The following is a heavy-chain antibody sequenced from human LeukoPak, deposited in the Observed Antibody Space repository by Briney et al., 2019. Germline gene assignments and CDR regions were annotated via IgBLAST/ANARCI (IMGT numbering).Heavy chain of an antibody. CDR2: ISYDGTKK. Sequence: TGGSLRLSCAASGFTFSSYAMHWVRQAPGKGLEWLASISYDGTKKNSADSVKGRFTISRDNSKNSLYLQVTSVITEDTAIYYCAKDLGGLWFGEHSYYYYGMDIWGQGTTVTVSS. CDR3: AKDLGGLWFGEHSYYYYGMDI. J-gene: IGHJ6*02. D-gene: IGHD3-10*01. CDR1: GFTFSSYA. V-gene: IGHV3-30*18.